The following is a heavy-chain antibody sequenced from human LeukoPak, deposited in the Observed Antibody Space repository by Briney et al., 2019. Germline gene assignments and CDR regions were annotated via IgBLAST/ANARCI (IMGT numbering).Heavy chain of an antibody. CDR2: IKQDGSEK. CDR3: AREARSSDSYYYYYMDV. V-gene: IGHV3-7*01. CDR1: GFTFSSYW. Sequence: QTGGSLRLSCAASGFTFSSYWMSWVRQAPGKGLEWVANIKQDGSEKYYVDSVKGRFTISRDNAKNSLYLQMNSLRAEDTAVYYCAREARSSDSYYYYYMDVWGKGTTVTVSS. J-gene: IGHJ6*03.